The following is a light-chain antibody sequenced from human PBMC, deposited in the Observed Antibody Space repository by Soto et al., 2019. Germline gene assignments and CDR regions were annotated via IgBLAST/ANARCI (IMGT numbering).Light chain of an antibody. CDR1: QVISIW. CDR3: QQDNSFPLT. J-gene: IGKJ4*01. V-gene: IGKV1-12*01. Sequence: DIHMTHSPSSVSASRLYRVTITLLSMQVISIWLAWYQQKPGKAPKLLIYAASSWQSGAPSRFSGSGSGTDFTLTISSLEPEDFAAYYCQQDNSFPLTFGGGTKVDIK. CDR2: AAS.